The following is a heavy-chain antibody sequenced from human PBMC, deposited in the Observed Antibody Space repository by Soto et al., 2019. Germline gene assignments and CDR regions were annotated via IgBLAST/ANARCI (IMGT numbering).Heavy chain of an antibody. CDR1: GGTFSSYT. J-gene: IGHJ4*02. V-gene: IGHV1-69*04. CDR3: AREVDYSNAHFDY. CDR2: IIPILGIA. D-gene: IGHD4-4*01. Sequence: SVKVSCKASGGTFSSYTISWVRQAPGQGLEWMGRIIPILGIANYAQKFQGRVTITADKSTSTAYMELSSLRSEDTAVYYCAREVDYSNAHFDYWGQGTLVTVSS.